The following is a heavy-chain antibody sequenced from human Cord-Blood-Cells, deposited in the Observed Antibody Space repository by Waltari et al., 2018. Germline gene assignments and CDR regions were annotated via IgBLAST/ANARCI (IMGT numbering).Heavy chain of an antibody. J-gene: IGHJ5*02. Sequence: QVQLVQSGAEVKKPGASVKVSCKASGYTFTGYYMHWVRQAPGQGLEWMGRINPNSGGTNYAQKLQGRVTMTRDTSISTAYMELSRLRSDDTAVYYCARNYDILTGYYNWFDPWGQGTLVTVSS. CDR3: ARNYDILTGYYNWFDP. V-gene: IGHV1-2*06. D-gene: IGHD3-9*01. CDR2: INPNSGGT. CDR1: GYTFTGYY.